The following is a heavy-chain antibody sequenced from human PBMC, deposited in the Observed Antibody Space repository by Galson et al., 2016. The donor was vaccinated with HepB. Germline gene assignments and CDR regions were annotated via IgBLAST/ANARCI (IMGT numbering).Heavy chain of an antibody. D-gene: IGHD5-12*01. CDR3: TRGDWGDSGYDDY. Sequence: SLRLSCAGSGFNFGAYAISWVRQAPGKGLEWVGFIRSRTYGGTPDYGPSVIGRFTISRDDSNSIAYLQMNSLKAEDTAMYYCTRGDWGDSGYDDYWGQGTLVTVSS. CDR1: GFNFGAYA. V-gene: IGHV3-49*04. J-gene: IGHJ4*02. CDR2: IRSRTYGGTP.